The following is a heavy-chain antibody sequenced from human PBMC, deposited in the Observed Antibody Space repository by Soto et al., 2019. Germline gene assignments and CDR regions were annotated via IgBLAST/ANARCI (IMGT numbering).Heavy chain of an antibody. D-gene: IGHD1-1*01. CDR2: ISGSGGYT. V-gene: IGHV3-23*01. CDR1: GFTFSSCA. CDR3: AKVGTTGTYAYYYYDMDV. J-gene: IGHJ6*03. Sequence: EVQLLESGGGLVQPGGSLRLSCAASGFTFSSCAMSWVRQAPGKGLEWVSAISGSGGYTYYADSVKGRFTISRDNSKNTLYLQMNSLRAEDTAVYYCAKVGTTGTYAYYYYDMDVWGKGTTVTVSS.